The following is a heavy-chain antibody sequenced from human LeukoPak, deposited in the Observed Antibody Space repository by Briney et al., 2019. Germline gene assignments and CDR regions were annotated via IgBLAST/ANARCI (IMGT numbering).Heavy chain of an antibody. CDR1: GYTFTSYA. CDR2: INTNTGNP. V-gene: IGHV7-4-1*02. D-gene: IGHD5-18*01. Sequence: ASVKVSCKASGYTFTSYAMNWVRQAPGQGLEWMGWINTNTGNPTYAQGFTGRFVFSLDTSVSTAYLQISSLKAEDTAVYYCARAVKIQLWLPYYYYYMDVWGKGTTVIVSS. CDR3: ARAVKIQLWLPYYYYYMDV. J-gene: IGHJ6*03.